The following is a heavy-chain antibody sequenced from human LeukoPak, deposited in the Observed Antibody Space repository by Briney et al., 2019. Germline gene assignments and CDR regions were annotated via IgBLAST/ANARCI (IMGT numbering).Heavy chain of an antibody. CDR3: ARAGNYYDSSPDAFDI. Sequence: GGSLRLSCAASGFTFSSYGMHWVRQAPGKGLEWVAFIRYDGSNKYYADSVKGRFTISRDNSKNTLYLQMNSLRAEDTAVYYCARAGNYYDSSPDAFDIWGQGTMVTVSS. V-gene: IGHV3-30*02. D-gene: IGHD3-22*01. J-gene: IGHJ3*02. CDR2: IRYDGSNK. CDR1: GFTFSSYG.